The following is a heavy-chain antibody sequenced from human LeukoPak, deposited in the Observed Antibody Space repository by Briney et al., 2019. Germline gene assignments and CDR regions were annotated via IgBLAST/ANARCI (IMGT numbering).Heavy chain of an antibody. J-gene: IGHJ5*02. V-gene: IGHV4-59*01. CDR2: IYYSGST. Sequence: SETLSLTCTVSGGPISSYYWSWIRQPPGKGLEWIGYIYYSGSTNYNPSLKSRVTISVDTSKNQFSLKLSSVTAADTAVYYCARDGDYDSSGYYYFSWFDPWGQGTLVTVSS. D-gene: IGHD3-22*01. CDR3: ARDGDYDSSGYYYFSWFDP. CDR1: GGPISSYY.